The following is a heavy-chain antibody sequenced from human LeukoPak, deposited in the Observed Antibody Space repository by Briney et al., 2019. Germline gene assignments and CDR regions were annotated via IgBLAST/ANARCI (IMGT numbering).Heavy chain of an antibody. CDR1: GDTVTNNSAA. V-gene: IGHV6-1*01. J-gene: IGHJ4*02. CDR3: ASYSFSDRSFDY. D-gene: IGHD5-12*01. Sequence: SPTLSLTCAISGDTVTNNSAAWNGLRQSPSRGLEWLGRTYYRSKWYNDYAVSVKSRITINPYTSNNQFSLQLNSVTPEDTAVYYCASYSFSDRSFDYWGQGTLVTVSS. CDR2: TYYRSKWYN.